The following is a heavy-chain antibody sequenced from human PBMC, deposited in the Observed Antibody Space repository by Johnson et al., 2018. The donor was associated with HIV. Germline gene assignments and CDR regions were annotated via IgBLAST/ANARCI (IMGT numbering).Heavy chain of an antibody. V-gene: IGHV3-30-3*01. CDR1: GFTFSRYA. Sequence: QVQLVESGGGVVRPGGSLRLSCAASGFTFSRYAMHWVRQAPGKGLEWVAVISYDGSNKYYADSVTGRFTISRDNSKNTLYLQMNSLRAEDTAVYYCARDQGGNHNAFDIWGQGTMVTVSS. J-gene: IGHJ3*02. D-gene: IGHD1-14*01. CDR3: ARDQGGNHNAFDI. CDR2: ISYDGSNK.